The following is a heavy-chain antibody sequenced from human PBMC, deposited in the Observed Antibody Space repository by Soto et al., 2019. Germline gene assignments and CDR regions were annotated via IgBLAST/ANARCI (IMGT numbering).Heavy chain of an antibody. CDR2: ISAYNGNT. V-gene: IGHV1-18*01. CDR1: GYTFTSYG. D-gene: IGHD4-17*01. CDR3: ARGVMSRYGDYENYFDY. Sequence: ASVKVSCKASGYTFTSYGISWVRQAPGQGLEWMGWISAYNGNTNYAQKLQGRVTMTTDTSKSTGYRELRSLRSDDTAVYYCARGVMSRYGDYENYFDYWGQGTLVTVPS. J-gene: IGHJ4*02.